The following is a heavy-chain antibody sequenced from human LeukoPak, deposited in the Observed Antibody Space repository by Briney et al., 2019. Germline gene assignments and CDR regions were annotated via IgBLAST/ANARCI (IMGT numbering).Heavy chain of an antibody. Sequence: GGSPRLSCAASGFTFSNYAMHWVRQAPGKGLEWVAVISYDGSNKYYADSVKGRFTISRDNSKNTLYLQMNSLRAEDTAVYYCAKDELLIYWGQGTLVTVSS. D-gene: IGHD3-10*01. J-gene: IGHJ4*02. CDR2: ISYDGSNK. V-gene: IGHV3-30*04. CDR1: GFTFSNYA. CDR3: AKDELLIY.